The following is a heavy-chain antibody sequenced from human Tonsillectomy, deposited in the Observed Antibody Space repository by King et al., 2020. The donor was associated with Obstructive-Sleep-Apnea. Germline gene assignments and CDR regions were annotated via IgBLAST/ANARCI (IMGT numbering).Heavy chain of an antibody. D-gene: IGHD3-22*01. CDR3: AGRVVVITKRNWFDP. J-gene: IGHJ5*02. Sequence: QLQESGPGLVKPSETLSLTCTVSGGSISSSSYYWGWIRQPPGKGLEWIGSIYYSGCTYYNPSLKSRVTISLDTSKNQFSLKLSSVTAADTAVVYCAGRVVVITKRNWFDPWGQGTLVTVSS. CDR2: IYYSGCT. CDR1: GGSISSSSYY. V-gene: IGHV4-39*01.